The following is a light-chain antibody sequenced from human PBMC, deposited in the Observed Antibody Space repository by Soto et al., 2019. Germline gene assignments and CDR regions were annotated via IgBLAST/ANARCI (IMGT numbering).Light chain of an antibody. CDR3: QQYYSIPPT. CDR2: WAS. V-gene: IGKV4-1*01. Sequence: VMTQSPDSLVVSLGEGATIDCKSSQSVLYSSNNKNYLAWYQQKPGQPPKLLIYWASTRESGVPDRFSGSGSGTDFTLTISSLQAEDVAVYYCQQYYSIPPTFGQGTKVEIK. CDR1: QSVLYSSNNKNY. J-gene: IGKJ1*01.